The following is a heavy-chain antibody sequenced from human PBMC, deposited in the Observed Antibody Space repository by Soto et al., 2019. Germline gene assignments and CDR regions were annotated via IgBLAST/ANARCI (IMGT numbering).Heavy chain of an antibody. J-gene: IGHJ4*02. D-gene: IGHD6-19*01. CDR2: ISGSGGST. CDR1: GFTFSSYA. CDR3: AKFLRIAVAGESLDY. V-gene: IGHV3-23*01. Sequence: GGSLRLSCAASGFTFSSYAMSWVRQAPGKGLEWVSAISGSGGSTYYADSVKGRFTISRDNSKNTLYLQMNSLRAEDTAVYYCAKFLRIAVAGESLDYWGQGTLVTVSS.